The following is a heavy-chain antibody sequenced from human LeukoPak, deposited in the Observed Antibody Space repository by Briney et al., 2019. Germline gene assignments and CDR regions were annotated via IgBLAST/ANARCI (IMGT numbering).Heavy chain of an antibody. D-gene: IGHD5-18*01. J-gene: IGHJ4*02. CDR3: ARGRGIQLWFLDY. CDR2: INHSGST. Sequence: NPSETLSLTCAVYGGSFSGYYWSWIRQPPGKGLEWIGEINHSGSTNYNPSLKSRVTISVDTSKNQFSLKLSSVTAADTAVYYCARGRGIQLWFLDYWGQGTLVTVSS. CDR1: GGSFSGYY. V-gene: IGHV4-34*01.